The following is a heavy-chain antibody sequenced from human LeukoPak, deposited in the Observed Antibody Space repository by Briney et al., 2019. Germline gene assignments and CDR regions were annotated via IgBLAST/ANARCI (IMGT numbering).Heavy chain of an antibody. V-gene: IGHV1-18*01. D-gene: IGHD4-17*01. CDR1: GYTFTRNV. CDR2: ISAYNGNT. J-gene: IGHJ6*03. Sequence: ASVKVSCKASGYTFTRNVMHWVRQAPGQRLEWMGWISAYNGNTNYAQKLQGSVTMTTDTSTSTAYMELRSLRSDDTAVYYCARAVPSGDYEVYYMDVWGKGTTVTISS. CDR3: ARAVPSGDYEVYYMDV.